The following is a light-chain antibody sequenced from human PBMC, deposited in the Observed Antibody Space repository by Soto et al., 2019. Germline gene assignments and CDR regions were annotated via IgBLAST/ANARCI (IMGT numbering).Light chain of an antibody. CDR3: QHYNNWLRT. V-gene: IGKV1D-13*01. Sequence: AIQSTQSPSSLSASVGDRVTITCRASQGSSSALAWYQQKPGKAPELLIYDASSLESGVPSRVSGSGSGKDFTLTISSLQSEDFAGYYCQHYNNWLRTFGQGTKVDIK. CDR2: DAS. CDR1: QGSSSA. J-gene: IGKJ1*01.